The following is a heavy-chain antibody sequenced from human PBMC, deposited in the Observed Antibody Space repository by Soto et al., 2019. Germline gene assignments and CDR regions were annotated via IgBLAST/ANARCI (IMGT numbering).Heavy chain of an antibody. Sequence: SVKVSCTASGGTFSSYAISWVRQAPGQGLEWMGGIIPIFGTANYAQKFQGRVTITADESTSTAYMELSSLRSEDTAVYYCARAHYYGSGSPSWFDPWGQGTLVTVSS. CDR2: IIPIFGTA. V-gene: IGHV1-69*13. CDR3: ARAHYYGSGSPSWFDP. D-gene: IGHD3-10*01. CDR1: GGTFSSYA. J-gene: IGHJ5*02.